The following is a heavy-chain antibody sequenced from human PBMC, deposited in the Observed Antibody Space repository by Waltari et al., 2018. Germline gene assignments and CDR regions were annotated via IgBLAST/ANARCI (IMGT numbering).Heavy chain of an antibody. V-gene: IGHV4-39*01. D-gene: IGHD6-13*01. Sequence: QLQLQESGPGLVKPSETLSLTCTVSGGSISSSSYYWGWIRQPPGKGLEWIGSIYYRWITYYNRSLKSRVTISVDTSKNQFSLKLSSVTAADTAVYYCARHDGAEQQLVKGWFDPWGQGTLVTVSS. CDR1: GGSISSSSYY. CDR2: IYYRWIT. J-gene: IGHJ5*02. CDR3: ARHDGAEQQLVKGWFDP.